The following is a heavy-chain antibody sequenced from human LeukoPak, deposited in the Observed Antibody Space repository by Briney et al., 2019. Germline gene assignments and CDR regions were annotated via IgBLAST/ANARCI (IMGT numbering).Heavy chain of an antibody. J-gene: IGHJ4*02. Sequence: GGSLRLSCAASGFTFSSYSMNWVRQAPGKGLEWVSSISSSSSYIYYADSVKGRFTIPRDNAKNSLYLQMNSLRAEDTAVYYCARVPIGLVVTAIHFDYWGQGTLVTVSS. CDR1: GFTFSSYS. V-gene: IGHV3-21*01. CDR3: ARVPIGLVVTAIHFDY. D-gene: IGHD2-21*02. CDR2: ISSSSSYI.